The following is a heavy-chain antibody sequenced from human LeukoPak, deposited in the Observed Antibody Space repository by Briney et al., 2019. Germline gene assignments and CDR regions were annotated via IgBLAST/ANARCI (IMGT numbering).Heavy chain of an antibody. D-gene: IGHD2-15*01. CDR2: MKSNSEGGTV. Sequence: GGSLRLFCGASGFTFSNAWMSWFRQTPGKGLEWGGRMKSNSEGGTVEYAAPVKGTFSISSDDSKSTLFLQVYSLKIEDTGVYYCTTDMDCRGTGCYRWGQGTLVTVSS. J-gene: IGHJ4*02. CDR3: TTDMDCRGTGCYR. V-gene: IGHV3-15*01. CDR1: GFTFSNAW.